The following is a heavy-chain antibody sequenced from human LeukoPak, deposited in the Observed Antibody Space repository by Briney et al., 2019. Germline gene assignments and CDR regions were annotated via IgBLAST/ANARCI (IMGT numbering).Heavy chain of an antibody. Sequence: GGSLRLSCAASGFTVNSDYMTWVRQAPGKGLEWVSVIYSGGSTYHADSVKGRFTISRDNSKNMVYLQINSLRAEDTAVYYCARGTPGYNYVRGQGTLVTVSS. D-gene: IGHD5-18*01. J-gene: IGHJ4*02. CDR1: GFTVNSDY. V-gene: IGHV3-53*01. CDR2: IYSGGST. CDR3: ARGTPGYNYV.